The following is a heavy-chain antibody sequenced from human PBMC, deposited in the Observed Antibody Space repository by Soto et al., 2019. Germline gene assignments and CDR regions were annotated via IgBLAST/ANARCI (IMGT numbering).Heavy chain of an antibody. CDR3: ARGWDLLGMDV. Sequence: GGSLRLSCAASGFTFSSYSMNWVRQAPGKGLEWVSSISSSSSYIYYADSVKGRFTISRDNAKNSLYLQMNSLRAEDTAVYYCARGWDLLGMDVWGQGTTVTVSS. V-gene: IGHV3-21*01. D-gene: IGHD1-26*01. CDR1: GFTFSSYS. J-gene: IGHJ6*02. CDR2: ISSSSSYI.